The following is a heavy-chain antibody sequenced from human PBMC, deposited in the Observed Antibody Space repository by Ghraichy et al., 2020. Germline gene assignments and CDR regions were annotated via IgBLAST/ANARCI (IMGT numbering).Heavy chain of an antibody. D-gene: IGHD2/OR15-2a*01. V-gene: IGHV3-53*01. CDR3: ARDRGIVIVPPSITYYSGMDV. Sequence: LSLTCAASGFAVSSSYMNWVRQSSGQVLEWVPVLYSDGSTYYADSVKGRFTISRDSSKNTLYLQMNSLRAEDTALYFCARDRGIVIVPPSITYYSGMDVWGQGTTVTVSS. CDR2: LYSDGST. CDR1: GFAVSSSY. J-gene: IGHJ6*02.